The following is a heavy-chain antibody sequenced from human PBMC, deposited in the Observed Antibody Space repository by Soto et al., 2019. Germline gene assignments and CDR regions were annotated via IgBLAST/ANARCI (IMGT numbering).Heavy chain of an antibody. V-gene: IGHV1-69*01. D-gene: IGHD1-26*01. CDR2: IIPIFGTA. CDR1: GGTFSSYS. CDR3: ARDGGRHSGGIDY. Sequence: QVQLVQSGAEVKKPGSSVKVSCKASGGTFSSYSINWVRQAPGQGLEWMGEIIPIFGTANYAQKFQGRVTITADESTRTVYMELSSLRSEDTAVYYCARDGGRHSGGIDYWGQGTLVTVCS. J-gene: IGHJ4*02.